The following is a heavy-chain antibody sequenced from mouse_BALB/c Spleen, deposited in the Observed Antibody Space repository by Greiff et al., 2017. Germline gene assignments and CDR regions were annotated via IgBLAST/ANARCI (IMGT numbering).Heavy chain of an antibody. CDR2: IDPANGNT. CDR3: AGNWDLYAMDY. J-gene: IGHJ4*01. V-gene: IGHV14-3*02. D-gene: IGHD4-1*01. Sequence: VQLQQSGAELVKPGASVKLSCTASGFNIKDTYMHWVKQRPEQGLEWIGRIDPANGNTKYDPKFQGKATITADTSSNTAYLQLSSLTSEDTAVYYCAGNWDLYAMDYWGQGTSVTVSS. CDR1: GFNIKDTY.